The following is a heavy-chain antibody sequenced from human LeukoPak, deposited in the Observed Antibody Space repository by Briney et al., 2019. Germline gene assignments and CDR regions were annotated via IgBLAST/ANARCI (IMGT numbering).Heavy chain of an antibody. J-gene: IGHJ4*02. Sequence: SETLSLTCTVSGGSISISNYYWGWIRQPPGEGLEWIGSIFYSGSADYTPSLRSRATISVDTSENQFSLRLKSVTAADTAVYYCARGPPPDFDCWGQGTLVTVSS. CDR3: ARGPPPDFDC. CDR2: IFYSGSA. V-gene: IGHV4-39*07. CDR1: GGSISISNYY.